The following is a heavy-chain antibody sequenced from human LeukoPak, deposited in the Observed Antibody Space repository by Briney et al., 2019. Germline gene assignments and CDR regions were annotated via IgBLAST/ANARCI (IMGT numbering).Heavy chain of an antibody. CDR3: ARVYSMTVVDRRAYSLAY. J-gene: IGHJ4*02. D-gene: IGHD3-22*01. Sequence: GGSLKVSCKTAGYTFTGYYLHWVRQAPGQGLEWVGRINPNTGSTNFAQTFQGRVTMTRDTSINTAYMKLSRLRSDGTAVYYCARVYSMTVVDRRAYSLAYWGQGTLVTVSS. CDR1: GYTFTGYY. CDR2: INPNTGST. V-gene: IGHV1-2*02.